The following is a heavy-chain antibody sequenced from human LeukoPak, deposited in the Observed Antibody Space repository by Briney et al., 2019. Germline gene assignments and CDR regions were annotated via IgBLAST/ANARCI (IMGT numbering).Heavy chain of an antibody. J-gene: IGHJ4*02. V-gene: IGHV4-39*01. CDR1: GGSISSSSYY. CDR2: IYYSGST. Sequence: PSETLSLPCTVSGGSISSSSYYWGWIRQPPGKGLEWIGSIYYSGSTYYNPSLKSRVTISVDTSKNQFSLKLSSVTAADTAVYYCARRRLGLLYFFDYWGQGTLVTVSS. CDR3: ARRRLGLLYFFDY. D-gene: IGHD2-2*01.